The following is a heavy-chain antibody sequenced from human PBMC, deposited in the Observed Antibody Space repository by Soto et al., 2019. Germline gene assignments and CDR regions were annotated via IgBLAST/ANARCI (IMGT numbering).Heavy chain of an antibody. CDR1: GFTSSSYA. J-gene: IGHJ4*02. D-gene: IGHD2-2*01. CDR3: ALRRVAYADF. CDR2: ISGSGSNT. V-gene: IGHV3-23*01. Sequence: LRLSCAASGFTSSSYAMSWVRQAPGKGLEWVSAISGSGSNTYYADSVKGRLTISRDNSKNTLYLHMNSLRAEDTAVYYCALRRVAYADFWGQGTRVTVSS.